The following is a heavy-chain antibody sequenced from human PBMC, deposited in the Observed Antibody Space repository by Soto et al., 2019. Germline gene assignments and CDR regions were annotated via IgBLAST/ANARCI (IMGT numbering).Heavy chain of an antibody. D-gene: IGHD6-13*01. V-gene: IGHV3-23*01. Sequence: GSLRLSCAASGFTFSSYSISWVRQAPGKGLEWVSSIRSNGDSTYYADSVKGRFTISRDNSKDTLYLQMNSLRAEDTAVYYCANLRVASAGRAPNWFDTWGQGTLVTVSS. J-gene: IGHJ5*02. CDR2: IRSNGDST. CDR1: GFTFSSYS. CDR3: ANLRVASAGRAPNWFDT.